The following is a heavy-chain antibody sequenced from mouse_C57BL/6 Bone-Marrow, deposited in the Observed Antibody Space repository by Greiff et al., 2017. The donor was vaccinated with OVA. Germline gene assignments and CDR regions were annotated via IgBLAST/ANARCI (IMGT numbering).Heavy chain of an antibody. J-gene: IGHJ2*01. Sequence: VQLQQSGAELVRPGASVKLSCTASGFNIKDDYMHWVKQRPERGLEWIGWIDPDNGDTEYASKFQGKATITADTSSNTAYLQLSSLTSEDTAVYYCTSYGNFDYWGQGTTLTVSS. CDR2: IDPDNGDT. D-gene: IGHD2-1*01. CDR1: GFNIKDDY. CDR3: TSYGNFDY. V-gene: IGHV14-4*01.